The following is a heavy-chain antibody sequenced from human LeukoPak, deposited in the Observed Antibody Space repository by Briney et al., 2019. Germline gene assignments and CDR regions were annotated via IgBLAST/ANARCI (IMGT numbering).Heavy chain of an antibody. D-gene: IGHD2-2*01. V-gene: IGHV5-51*01. J-gene: IGHJ4*02. CDR3: ARGVVPAAIFLYSFDY. CDR2: IYPGDSDT. CDR1: GYSFTSYW. Sequence: GESLKISCKGSGYSFTSYWIGWVRQMPGKGLEWMGIIYPGDSDTRYSPSFQGQVIISADKSISTAYLQWSSLKASDTAMYYCARGVVPAAIFLYSFDYWGQGTLVTVSS.